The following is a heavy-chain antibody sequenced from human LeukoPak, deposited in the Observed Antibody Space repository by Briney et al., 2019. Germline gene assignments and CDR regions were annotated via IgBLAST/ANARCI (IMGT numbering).Heavy chain of an antibody. CDR2: ISSTTSYI. D-gene: IGHD1-7*01. CDR3: ARDSPSENYSNY. J-gene: IGHJ4*02. V-gene: IGHV3-21*01. Sequence: GGSLRLSCAASGFTFSSYSMNWVRQAPGKGLEWVSSISSTTSYIYYADSVKGRFTTSRDNAKNSLYLQMNSLRAEDTAVYYCARDSPSENYSNYWDKGTLVTVSS. CDR1: GFTFSSYS.